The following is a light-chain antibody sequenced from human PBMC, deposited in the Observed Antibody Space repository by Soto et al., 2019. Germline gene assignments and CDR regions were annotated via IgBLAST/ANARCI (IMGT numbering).Light chain of an antibody. CDR3: QQFSSYPLT. J-gene: IGKJ5*01. CDR1: QSISRS. CDR2: DAS. V-gene: IGKV3-20*01. Sequence: DIVLTQSPAILSVSPGERCTLSCRASQSISRSLAWYQQKPGQAPRLLIYDASSRATGIPDRFSGGGSGTDFTLTISRLEPEDFAVYYCQQFSSYPLTVGEGTRLEIK.